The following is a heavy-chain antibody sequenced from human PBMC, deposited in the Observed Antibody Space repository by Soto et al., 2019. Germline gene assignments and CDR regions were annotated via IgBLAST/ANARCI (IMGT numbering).Heavy chain of an antibody. CDR2: ISSSSSYI. V-gene: IGHV3-21*01. J-gene: IGHJ6*02. D-gene: IGHD6-6*01. Sequence: GGSLRLSCAASGFTFSSYSMNCVRQAPGKGLEWVSSISSSSSYIYYADSVKGRFTISRDNAKNSLYLQMNSLRAEGTAVYYCARAFSSSSEFYYYGMDVWGQGTTVTVSS. CDR3: ARAFSSSSEFYYYGMDV. CDR1: GFTFSSYS.